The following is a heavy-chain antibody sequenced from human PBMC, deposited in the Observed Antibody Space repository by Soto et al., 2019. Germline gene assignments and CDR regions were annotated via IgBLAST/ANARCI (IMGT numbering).Heavy chain of an antibody. Sequence: QVQLVESGGGVVQPGRSLRLSCAASGFTFSSYGMHWVRQAPGKGLEWVAVIWYDGSTKYYADSVKGRFTISRDNSKNTLYLQMNSVRAEDTAVCYCARAEWKRQGSYYYYHGMDVWGQGTTVTLAS. CDR2: IWYDGSTK. J-gene: IGHJ6*02. D-gene: IGHD1-1*01. CDR1: GFTFSSYG. CDR3: ARAEWKRQGSYYYYHGMDV. V-gene: IGHV3-33*01.